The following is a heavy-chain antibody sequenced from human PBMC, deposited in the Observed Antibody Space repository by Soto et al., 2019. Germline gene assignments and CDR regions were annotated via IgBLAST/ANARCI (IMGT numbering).Heavy chain of an antibody. CDR3: ARELIVGPAEYFQH. CDR1: GFTFSSYW. J-gene: IGHJ1*01. D-gene: IGHD1-26*01. CDR2: INQDGSEK. V-gene: IGHV3-7*01. Sequence: LSLSCAVSGFTFSSYWMSWVRQTPGKGLEWVANINQDGSEKYYVDSVKGRFTISRDNAKNSLYLQMNSLRAEDTAVYYCARELIVGPAEYFQHWGQGNLVTVSS.